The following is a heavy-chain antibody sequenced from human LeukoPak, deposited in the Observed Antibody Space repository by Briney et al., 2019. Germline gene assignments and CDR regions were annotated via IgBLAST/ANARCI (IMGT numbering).Heavy chain of an antibody. J-gene: IGHJ5*01. Sequence: ASVTVCFTGSGYTFTCYGISWVRQAPGQGLEWMGWISAYNGNTNYAQRLQGRVTMTTDTSTSTAYMELRSLRSDDTAMYYCARDQNYYYGSGTYYNWFDSWGQGTLVTVSS. CDR3: ARDQNYYYGSGTYYNWFDS. D-gene: IGHD3-10*01. V-gene: IGHV1-18*01. CDR2: ISAYNGNT. CDR1: GYTFTCYG.